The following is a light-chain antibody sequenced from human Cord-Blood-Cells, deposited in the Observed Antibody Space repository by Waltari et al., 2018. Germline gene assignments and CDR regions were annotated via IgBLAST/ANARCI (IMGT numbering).Light chain of an antibody. CDR3: LLYYGGAVV. CDR2: STS. Sequence: QTVVTQEPSLTVSPGGTVTLTCASSTGAVTSGHYPNCFQQKPGQAPRALIYSTSSKHSGTPARFSGSLLGGKAALTLSGLHPEDEAEYYCLLYYGGAVVFGGGTKLTVL. CDR1: TGAVTSGHY. V-gene: IGLV7-43*01. J-gene: IGLJ2*01.